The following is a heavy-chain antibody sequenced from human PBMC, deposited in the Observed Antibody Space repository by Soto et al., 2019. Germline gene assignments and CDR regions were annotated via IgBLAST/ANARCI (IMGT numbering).Heavy chain of an antibody. V-gene: IGHV4-4*07. CDR1: GGSINSYW. J-gene: IGHJ4*02. D-gene: IGHD2-21*01. Sequence: LSLTCTVSGGSINSYWWSWIRQPAGKGLEWIGRVYSSGTTDYNPSLNSRATMSVETSKNQFSLKLSSVTAADTAVYYCARDIASYAYGEGYWGQGIQVTVSS. CDR3: ARDIASYAYGEGY. CDR2: VYSSGTT.